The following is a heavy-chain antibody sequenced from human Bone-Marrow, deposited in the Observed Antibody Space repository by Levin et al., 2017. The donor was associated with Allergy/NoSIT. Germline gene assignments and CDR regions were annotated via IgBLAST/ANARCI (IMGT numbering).Heavy chain of an antibody. CDR1: GFAFRNYG. V-gene: IGHV3-33*01. Sequence: LSLTCAASGFAFRNYGMHWVRQAPGKGLEWVAVIWYDGNRKYYADSVKGRFTISRDISKNTLYLQMNSLRAEDTAVYYCARDVDTSGTYNWFDPWGQGTLVTVSS. J-gene: IGHJ5*02. CDR3: ARDVDTSGTYNWFDP. CDR2: IWYDGNRK. D-gene: IGHD3-10*01.